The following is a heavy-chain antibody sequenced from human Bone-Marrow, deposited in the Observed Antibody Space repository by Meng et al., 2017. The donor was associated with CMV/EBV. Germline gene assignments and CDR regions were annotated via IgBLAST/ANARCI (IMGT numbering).Heavy chain of an antibody. D-gene: IGHD6-25*01. CDR1: GFIFNTYN. J-gene: IGHJ4*02. CDR2: IKYDATET. Sequence: GESLKISCEASGFIFNTYNMNWVRQAAGKGLEWPSFIKYDATETPYADSVRGRFFISRDNSRKILYLQMSRLRPEDTARYYCAFYSSSGYYFDYWGQGALVTFSS. V-gene: IGHV3-30*02. CDR3: AFYSSSGYYFDY.